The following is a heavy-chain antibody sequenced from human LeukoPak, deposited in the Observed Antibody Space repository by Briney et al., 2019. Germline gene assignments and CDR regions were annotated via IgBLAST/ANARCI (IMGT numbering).Heavy chain of an antibody. D-gene: IGHD6-13*01. CDR2: NYYSGST. CDR3: ARGQGQLDAFDI. V-gene: IGHV4-59*01. Sequence: SETLSLTCTVSGGSISSYYWSWIRQPPGKGLEWIGYNYYSGSTNYNPSLKSRVTISVDTSKNQFSLKLSSVTAADTAVYYCARGQGQLDAFDIWGQGTMVTVSS. J-gene: IGHJ3*02. CDR1: GGSISSYY.